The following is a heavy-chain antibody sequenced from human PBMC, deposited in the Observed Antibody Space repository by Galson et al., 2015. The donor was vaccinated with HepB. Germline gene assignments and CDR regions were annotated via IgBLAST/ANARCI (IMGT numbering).Heavy chain of an antibody. J-gene: IGHJ6*02. CDR3: ARDHLDKDYYYGMDV. Sequence: SVKVSCKASGYTFTSYYMHWVRQAPGQGLEWMGIINPSGGSTNYAQKFQGRVTITADKSTSTAYMELSSLRSEDTAVYYCARDHLDKDYYYGMDVWGQGTTVTVSS. V-gene: IGHV1-46*01. CDR2: INPSGGST. CDR1: GYTFTSYY. D-gene: IGHD3/OR15-3a*01.